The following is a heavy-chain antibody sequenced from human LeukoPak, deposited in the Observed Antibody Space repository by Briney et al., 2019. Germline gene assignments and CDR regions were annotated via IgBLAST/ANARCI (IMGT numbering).Heavy chain of an antibody. J-gene: IGHJ3*02. CDR1: GGSVSSGSYY. D-gene: IGHD3-10*01. CDR3: ARGRVRGGGGAFDI. Sequence: SETLSLTCTVSGGSVSSGSYYWSWIRQPPGKGLEWIGYIYYSGSTNYNPSLKSRVTISVDTSKNQFSLKLSSVTAVDTAVYYCARGRVRGGGGAFDIWGQGTMVTVSS. CDR2: IYYSGST. V-gene: IGHV4-61*01.